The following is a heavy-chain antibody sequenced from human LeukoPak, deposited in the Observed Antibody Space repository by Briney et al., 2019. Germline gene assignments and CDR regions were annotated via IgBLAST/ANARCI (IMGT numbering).Heavy chain of an antibody. V-gene: IGHV4-39*01. Sequence: SETLSLTCTVYGGSISSSSYYWGWIRQPPGKGLVWIGSIYYSGSTYYNPSLKSRVTISVDTSKNQFSLKLSSVTAADTAVYYCARLSNGGSDYWGQGTLVTVSS. CDR2: IYYSGST. D-gene: IGHD4-23*01. CDR1: GGSISSSSYY. CDR3: ARLSNGGSDY. J-gene: IGHJ4*02.